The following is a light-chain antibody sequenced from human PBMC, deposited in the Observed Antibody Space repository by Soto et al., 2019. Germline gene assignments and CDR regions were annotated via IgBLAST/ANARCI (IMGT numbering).Light chain of an antibody. CDR1: QSVSSSY. V-gene: IGKV3-20*01. J-gene: IGKJ1*01. CDR2: GAS. Sequence: EIVLTQSPGTLSLSPGERATLSCRASQSVSSSYLAWYQQKPGQAPRLLIYGASSRATGIPDRFSGSGSGTDFTLTISRLEPEDFAVYSCKQYGSSPRTFGQETKVEIK. CDR3: KQYGSSPRT.